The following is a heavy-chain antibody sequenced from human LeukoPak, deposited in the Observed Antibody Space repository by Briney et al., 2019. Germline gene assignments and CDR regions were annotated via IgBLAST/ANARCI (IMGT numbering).Heavy chain of an antibody. CDR2: ISGSGAST. V-gene: IGHV3-23*01. D-gene: IGHD6-19*01. CDR3: AKHVLKAVAEDYFDY. J-gene: IGHJ4*02. CDR1: GLTFRSYA. Sequence: GGSLRLSCAASGLTFRSYAMSWVRQAPGKGLEWVAGISGSGASTYYADSVKGRFTISRDNSKNTLYLQMNSLRADDTAVYYCAKHVLKAVAEDYFDYWGQGSLVTVSA.